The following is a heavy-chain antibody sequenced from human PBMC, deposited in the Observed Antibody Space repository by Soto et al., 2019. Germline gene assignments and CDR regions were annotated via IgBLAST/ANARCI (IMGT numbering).Heavy chain of an antibody. CDR3: ARDPYYYDSSGYFGDAFDI. D-gene: IGHD3-22*01. Sequence: SGGSLRLSCAASGFTFSSYSMNWVRQAPGKGLEWVSYISSSSSTIYYADSVKGRSTISRDNAKNSLYLQMNSLRDEDTAVYYCARDPYYYDSSGYFGDAFDIWGQGTMVTVSS. V-gene: IGHV3-48*02. CDR2: ISSSSSTI. CDR1: GFTFSSYS. J-gene: IGHJ3*02.